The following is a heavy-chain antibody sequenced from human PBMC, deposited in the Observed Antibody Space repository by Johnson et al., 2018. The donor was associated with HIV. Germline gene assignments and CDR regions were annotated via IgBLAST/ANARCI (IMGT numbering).Heavy chain of an antibody. CDR3: ARDRGYWDAFDI. CDR1: RFTFSDYY. D-gene: IGHD3-22*01. CDR2: ISSSGGTI. Sequence: QVQLVESGGGLVKPGGSLRLSCAASRFTFSDYYMSWIRQTPGKGLEWVSYISSSGGTIYYADSVKGRFSNSRDNAKNSLYLQMNSLRAEDTAVYYCARDRGYWDAFDIWGQGTMVTVSS. J-gene: IGHJ3*02. V-gene: IGHV3-11*04.